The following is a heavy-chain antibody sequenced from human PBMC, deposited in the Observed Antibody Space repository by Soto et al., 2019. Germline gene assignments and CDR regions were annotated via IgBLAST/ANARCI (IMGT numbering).Heavy chain of an antibody. Sequence: SETLSLTCTVSGSSISNDYWSWIRQPPGKGLEWIRYIYYSGSTKYNPSLKSRVTISVDTSKNQFSLKLSSVTAADTAVYYCARRPVTTAKYAFDIWGQGTMVTVSS. CDR3: ARRPVTTAKYAFDI. CDR2: IYYSGST. D-gene: IGHD4-17*01. J-gene: IGHJ3*02. V-gene: IGHV4-59*01. CDR1: GSSISNDY.